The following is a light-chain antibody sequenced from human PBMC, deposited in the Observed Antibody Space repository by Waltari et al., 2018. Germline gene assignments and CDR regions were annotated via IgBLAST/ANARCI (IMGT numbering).Light chain of an antibody. CDR3: QHYERLPAT. CDR1: QSVSRA. CDR2: GAS. Sequence: EIVLTQSPGTLSLSPGERATLSCRASQSVSRALAWYQQQPGQAPRLLIYGASNRATGIPDRFSGSGSGTYFSLTISRLDPEDVAVYYCQHYERLPATFGQGTKVEIK. V-gene: IGKV3-20*01. J-gene: IGKJ1*01.